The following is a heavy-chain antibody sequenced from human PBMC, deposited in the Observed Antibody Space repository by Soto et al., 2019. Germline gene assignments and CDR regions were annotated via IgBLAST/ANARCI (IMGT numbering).Heavy chain of an antibody. CDR3: ARSTTYYYDSSGYYYEGAFDY. J-gene: IGHJ4*02. Sequence: PGGSLRLSCAASGFTFSSYWMSWVRQAPGKGLEWVANIKQDGSEKYYVDSVKGRFTISRDNAKNSLYLQMDSLRAEDTAVYYCARSTTYYYDSSGYYYEGAFDYWGQGTLVTVSS. D-gene: IGHD3-22*01. CDR1: GFTFSSYW. CDR2: IKQDGSEK. V-gene: IGHV3-7*03.